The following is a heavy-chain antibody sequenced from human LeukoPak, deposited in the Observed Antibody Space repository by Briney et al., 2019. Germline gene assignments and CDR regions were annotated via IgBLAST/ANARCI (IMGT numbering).Heavy chain of an antibody. V-gene: IGHV3-21*01. J-gene: IGHJ6*03. CDR2: ISSTSSSYI. Sequence: GGSLRLSCAASGFTFITYNMNWVRQAPGKGLEWVSSISSTSSSYIYYADSVKGRFTISRDNAKNSLYLQMNSLRAEDTAVYYCARGNYYYYYYYMDVWGKGTTVTVSS. CDR1: GFTFITYN. CDR3: ARGNYYYYYYYMDV. D-gene: IGHD1-7*01.